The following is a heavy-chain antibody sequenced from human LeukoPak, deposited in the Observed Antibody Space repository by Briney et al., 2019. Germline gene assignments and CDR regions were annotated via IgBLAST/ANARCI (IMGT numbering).Heavy chain of an antibody. CDR2: IWYDGSNK. J-gene: IGHJ5*02. V-gene: IGHV3-33*01. D-gene: IGHD2-15*01. CDR1: GFTFSSYG. Sequence: PGGSLRLSCAASGFTFSSYGMHWVRQAPGKGLEWVAVIWYDGSNKYYADSVKGRFTISRDNSKNTLYLQMNSLRAEDTAVYYCARGGCSGGTCYAGTDWFDPWGQGTLVTVSS. CDR3: ARGGCSGGTCYAGTDWFDP.